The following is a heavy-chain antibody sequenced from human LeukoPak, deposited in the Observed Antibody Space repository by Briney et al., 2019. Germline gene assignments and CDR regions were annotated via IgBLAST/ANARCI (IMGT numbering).Heavy chain of an antibody. CDR2: ISSSSSYI. D-gene: IGHD3-22*01. J-gene: IGHJ4*02. CDR3: ARALYYYDSSGYYYFDY. CDR1: GFTFSSYS. Sequence: GGSLRLSCAASGFTFSSYSMNWVRQAPGKGLEWVSSISSSSSYIYYAGSVKGRFTISRDNAKNSLYLQMNSLRAEDTAVYYCARALYYYDSSGYYYFDYWGQGTLVTVSS. V-gene: IGHV3-21*01.